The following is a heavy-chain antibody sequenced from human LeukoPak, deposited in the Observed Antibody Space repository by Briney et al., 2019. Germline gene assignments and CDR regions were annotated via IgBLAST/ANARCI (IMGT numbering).Heavy chain of an antibody. J-gene: IGHJ4*02. Sequence: ASVKVSCKASGYTFTSYYMHWVRQAPGQGFEWMGIINPSGGSTSYAQRFQGRVTMTRDTSTSTAYMELSSLRSEDTAVYYCARRYSDSSPFDYWGQGTLVTVSS. D-gene: IGHD6-6*01. CDR1: GYTFTSYY. CDR3: ARRYSDSSPFDY. V-gene: IGHV1-46*01. CDR2: INPSGGST.